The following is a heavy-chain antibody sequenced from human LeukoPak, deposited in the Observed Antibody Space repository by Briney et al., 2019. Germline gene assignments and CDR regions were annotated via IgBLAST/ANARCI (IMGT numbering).Heavy chain of an antibody. CDR3: ATRHDSSGYYQYYFDY. D-gene: IGHD3-22*01. V-gene: IGHV1-24*01. CDR2: FDPEDGET. J-gene: IGHJ4*02. Sequence: ASVKVSCKVSGYTLTELSMHWVRQAPGKGLEWMGGFDPEDGETIYAQKFLGRVTMTEDTSTDTAYMELSSLRSEDTAVYYCATRHDSSGYYQYYFDYWGQGTLVTVSS. CDR1: GYTLTELS.